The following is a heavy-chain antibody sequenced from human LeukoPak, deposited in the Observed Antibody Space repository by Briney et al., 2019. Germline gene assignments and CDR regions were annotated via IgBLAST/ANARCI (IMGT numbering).Heavy chain of an antibody. Sequence: PSGTLSLTCTVSVGSISSSSFYWGWIRQPPGKGLGWIGSIFYSGSTYYNPSLRSRVTMSVDTSTNQFSLRLSSVTAADTAVYYCARQGYISGQGFRNNWFDPWGQGSLVTVSS. CDR2: IFYSGST. CDR3: ARQGYISGQGFRNNWFDP. J-gene: IGHJ5*02. D-gene: IGHD6-19*01. V-gene: IGHV4-39*01. CDR1: VGSISSSSFY.